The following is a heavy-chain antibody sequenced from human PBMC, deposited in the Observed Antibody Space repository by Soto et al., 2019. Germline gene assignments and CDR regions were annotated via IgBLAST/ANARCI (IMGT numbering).Heavy chain of an antibody. D-gene: IGHD3-22*01. Sequence: GGSLRLSCAASGFTFSSYSMNWVRQAPGKGLEWVSSISSSSSYIYYADSVKGRFTISRDNAKNSLYLQMNSLRAEDTAVYYYARGRYYYDSSGYFPDAFDIWGQGTMVTVSS. CDR3: ARGRYYYDSSGYFPDAFDI. J-gene: IGHJ3*02. CDR1: GFTFSSYS. CDR2: ISSSSSYI. V-gene: IGHV3-21*01.